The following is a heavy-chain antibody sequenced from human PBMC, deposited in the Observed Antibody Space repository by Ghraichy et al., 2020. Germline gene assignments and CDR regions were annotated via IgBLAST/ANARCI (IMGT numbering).Heavy chain of an antibody. Sequence: ASVKVSCKASGYTFTSYGISWVRQAPGQGLEWMGWISAYNGNTNYAQKLQGRVTMTTDTSTSTAYMELRSLRSDDTAVYYCARGVLRGFPRAAGARNNWFDPWGQGTLFTVSS. CDR2: ISAYNGNT. CDR1: GYTFTSYG. D-gene: IGHD3-10*01. CDR3: ARGVLRGFPRAAGARNNWFDP. V-gene: IGHV1-18*01. J-gene: IGHJ5*02.